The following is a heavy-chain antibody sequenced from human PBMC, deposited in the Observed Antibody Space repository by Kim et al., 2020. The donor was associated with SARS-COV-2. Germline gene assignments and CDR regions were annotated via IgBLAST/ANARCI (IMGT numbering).Heavy chain of an antibody. CDR1: GGSISSGGYY. CDR2: IYYSGST. Sequence: SETLSLTCTVSGGSISSGGYYWSWIRQHPGKGLEWIGYIYYSGSTYYNPSLKSRVTISVDTSKNQFSLKLSSVTAADTPVYLFARGDTIFGVVTNAFDI. D-gene: IGHD3-3*01. J-gene: IGHJ3*02. CDR3: ARGDTIFGVVTNAFDI. V-gene: IGHV4-31*03.